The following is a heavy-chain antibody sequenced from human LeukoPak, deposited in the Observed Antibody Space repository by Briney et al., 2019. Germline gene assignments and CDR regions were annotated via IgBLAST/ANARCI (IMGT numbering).Heavy chain of an antibody. Sequence: ASVKVSCKASGYTFTSYGISWVRQAPGQGLEWMGWISAYNGNTNYAQKLQGRVTMTTDTSTSTAYMELRSLRSDDTAVYYCARAGFVGYYDSPEDDAFDVWGQGTMVTVSS. CDR1: GYTFTSYG. D-gene: IGHD3-22*01. V-gene: IGHV1-18*01. CDR2: ISAYNGNT. CDR3: ARAGFVGYYDSPEDDAFDV. J-gene: IGHJ3*01.